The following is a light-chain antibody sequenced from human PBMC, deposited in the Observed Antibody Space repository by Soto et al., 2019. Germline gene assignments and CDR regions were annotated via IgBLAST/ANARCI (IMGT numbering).Light chain of an antibody. Sequence: DIQMTQSPSTLSASVGDRVTITCRASQSISSWLAWYQQKPGKAPKLLIYKASSLESGVPSKFSGSGSGTEFTLTISSLQPDDFANYDCQHYNSYPFTFGPGTKVDIK. V-gene: IGKV1-5*03. CDR3: QHYNSYPFT. J-gene: IGKJ3*01. CDR2: KAS. CDR1: QSISSW.